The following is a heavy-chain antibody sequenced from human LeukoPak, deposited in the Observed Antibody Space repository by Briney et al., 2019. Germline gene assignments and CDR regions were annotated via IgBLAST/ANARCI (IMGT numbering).Heavy chain of an antibody. CDR3: ARIPTYFDWLLSPYFDY. CDR1: GYTFTSYA. J-gene: IGHJ4*02. CDR2: INAGNGNT. V-gene: IGHV1-3*01. D-gene: IGHD3-9*01. Sequence: ASVKVSCKASGYTFTSYAMHWVRQAPGQRLEWMGWINAGNGNTKYSQKFQGRVTITRDTSASTAYMELSSLRSEDTAVYYCARIPTYFDWLLSPYFDYWGQGTLVTVSS.